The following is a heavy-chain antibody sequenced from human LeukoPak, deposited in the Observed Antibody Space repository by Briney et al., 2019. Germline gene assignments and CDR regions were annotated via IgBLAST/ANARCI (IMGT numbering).Heavy chain of an antibody. CDR1: GFTFSSYG. D-gene: IGHD2-15*01. Sequence: PGRSLRLSCAASGFTFSSYGMHWVRQAPGKGLEWVAVISYDGSNKYYADSVKGRFTISRDNSKNTLYLQMNSLRAEDTAVYYCAKDGQRYCSGGSCLRPDYWGQGTLVTVSS. CDR3: AKDGQRYCSGGSCLRPDY. CDR2: ISYDGSNK. J-gene: IGHJ4*02. V-gene: IGHV3-30*18.